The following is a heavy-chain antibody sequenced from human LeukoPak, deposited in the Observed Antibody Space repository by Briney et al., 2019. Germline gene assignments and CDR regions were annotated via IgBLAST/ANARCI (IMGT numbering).Heavy chain of an antibody. CDR3: ARALVRGVIRRVNWFDP. D-gene: IGHD3-10*01. Sequence: PSETLSLTCTVSGGSISSYYWSWIRQPAGKGLEWIGRIYTSGSTNYNPSLRRRVTMSVDTSKNHFSLKLSSVTAADTAVYYCARALVRGVIRRVNWFDPWGQGTLVTVSS. CDR1: GGSISSYY. V-gene: IGHV4-4*07. J-gene: IGHJ5*02. CDR2: IYTSGST.